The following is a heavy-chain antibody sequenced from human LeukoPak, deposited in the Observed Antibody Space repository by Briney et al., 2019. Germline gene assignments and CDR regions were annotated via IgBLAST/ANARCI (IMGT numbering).Heavy chain of an antibody. CDR3: AKDGAKPAAGYYFDY. CDR2: ISSSSSYI. J-gene: IGHJ4*02. Sequence: GGSLRLSCAASGFTFSSYSMNWVRQAPGKGLEWVSSISSSSSYIYYADSVKGRFTTSRDNAKNSLYLQMNSLRAEDTAVYYCAKDGAKPAAGYYFDYWGQGTLVTVSS. D-gene: IGHD6-13*01. CDR1: GFTFSSYS. V-gene: IGHV3-21*03.